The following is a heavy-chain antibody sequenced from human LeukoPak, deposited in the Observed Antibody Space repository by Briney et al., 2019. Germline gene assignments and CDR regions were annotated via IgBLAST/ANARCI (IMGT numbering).Heavy chain of an antibody. CDR2: IYYSGST. D-gene: IGHD4-11*01. Sequence: SETLSLTCTVSGGSFSSYYWSWIRQPPGKGLEWIGYIYYSGSTNYNPSLKSRVTISVDTSKNQFSLKLSSVTAADTAVYYCARGPTTVPATYYFDYWGQGTLVTVSS. CDR3: ARGPTTVPATYYFDY. CDR1: GGSFSSYY. V-gene: IGHV4-59*01. J-gene: IGHJ4*02.